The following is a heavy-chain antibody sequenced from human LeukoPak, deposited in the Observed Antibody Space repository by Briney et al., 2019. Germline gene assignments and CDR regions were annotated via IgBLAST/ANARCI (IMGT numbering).Heavy chain of an antibody. CDR2: IYYSGST. Sequence: SETLSLTCTVSGGSISSGGYYWSWIRQHPGKGLEWIGYIYYSGSTYYNPSLKSRVTISVDTSKNQFSLKLSSVTAADTAVYYCARVRFGYGSGSYSAYFDYWGQGTLVTVSS. V-gene: IGHV4-31*03. D-gene: IGHD3-10*01. CDR3: ARVRFGYGSGSYSAYFDY. CDR1: GGSISSGGYY. J-gene: IGHJ4*02.